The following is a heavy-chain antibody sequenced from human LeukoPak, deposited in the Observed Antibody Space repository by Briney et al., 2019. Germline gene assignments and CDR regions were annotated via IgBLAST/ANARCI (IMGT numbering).Heavy chain of an antibody. CDR1: GYTSTSYD. CDR3: ARSFGRWLQSY. Sequence: ASVKVSCKASGYTSTSYDINWVRQATGQGLEWMGWMNPNSGNTGYAQRFQGRVTMTRYTSISTAYMELSSLRSEDTAVYYCARSFGRWLQSYWGQGTLVTVSS. J-gene: IGHJ4*02. D-gene: IGHD5-24*01. V-gene: IGHV1-8*01. CDR2: MNPNSGNT.